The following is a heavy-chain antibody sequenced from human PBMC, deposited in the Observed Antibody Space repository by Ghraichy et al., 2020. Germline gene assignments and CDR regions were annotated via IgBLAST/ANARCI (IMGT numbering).Heavy chain of an antibody. V-gene: IGHV4-34*01. CDR1: GGSFSGYY. Sequence: SETLSLTCAVYGGSFSGYYWSWIRQPPGKGLEWIGEINHSGSTNYNPSLKSRVTISVDTSKNQFSLKLSSVTAADTAVYYCARVMITFGGVIGYYYYYMDVWGKGTTVTVSS. CDR3: ARVMITFGGVIGYYYYYMDV. J-gene: IGHJ6*03. D-gene: IGHD3-16*02. CDR2: INHSGST.